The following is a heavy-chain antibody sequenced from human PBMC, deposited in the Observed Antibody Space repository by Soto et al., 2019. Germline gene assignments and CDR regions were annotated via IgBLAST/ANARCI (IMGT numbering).Heavy chain of an antibody. J-gene: IGHJ4*02. CDR3: ARVDCSGGSCYLPDY. Sequence: QVQLVESGGGVVQPGRSLRLSCAASGFTFSSYAMHWVRQAPGKGLEWVAVISYDGSNKYYADSVKGRFTISRDNSKNTLYLQMNSVRAEDTAVYYCARVDCSGGSCYLPDYWGQGTLVTVSS. V-gene: IGHV3-30-3*01. CDR2: ISYDGSNK. D-gene: IGHD2-15*01. CDR1: GFTFSSYA.